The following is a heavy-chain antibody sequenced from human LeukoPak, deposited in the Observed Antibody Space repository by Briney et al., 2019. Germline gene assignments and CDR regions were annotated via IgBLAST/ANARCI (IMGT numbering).Heavy chain of an antibody. J-gene: IGHJ4*02. Sequence: SPTLTLTCAISGDSVSSKSAAWNWVRQSPSRGLEWLGRTYYRSKWYDDYAVSVRSRITINPDTSKYQFSLQLNSVTPEDTAVYYCARPLFRQQVEPFDYWGQGTLVTVSS. CDR3: ARPLFRQQVEPFDY. V-gene: IGHV6-1*01. CDR2: TYYRSKWYD. D-gene: IGHD6-13*01. CDR1: GDSVSSKSAA.